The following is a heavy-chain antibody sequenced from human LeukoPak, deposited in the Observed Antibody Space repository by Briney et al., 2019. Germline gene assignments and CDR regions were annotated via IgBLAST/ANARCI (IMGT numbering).Heavy chain of an antibody. Sequence: GRSLRLSCAASGFTFSSYAMHWVRQAPGKGLEWVAVISYDGSNKYYADSVKGRFTISRDNSKNTLYLQMNSLRAEDTAVYYCARVPIGTGHPAPPDYWGQGTLVTVSS. CDR2: ISYDGSNK. J-gene: IGHJ4*02. CDR1: GFTFSSYA. CDR3: ARVPIGTGHPAPPDY. D-gene: IGHD3/OR15-3a*01. V-gene: IGHV3-30-3*01.